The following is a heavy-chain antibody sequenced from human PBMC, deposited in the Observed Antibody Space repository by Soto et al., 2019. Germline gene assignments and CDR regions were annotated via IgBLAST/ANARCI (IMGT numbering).Heavy chain of an antibody. CDR1: GVSISSGGYY. Sequence: PSETLSLTCTVSGVSISSGGYYWSWIRQHPGKGLEWIGYIYYSGSTYYNPSLKSRVTISVDTSKNQFSLKLSSVTAADTAVYYCARRYGGNSGDYWGQGTLVTVSS. CDR3: ARRYGGNSGDY. CDR2: IYYSGST. D-gene: IGHD2-21*02. J-gene: IGHJ4*02. V-gene: IGHV4-31*03.